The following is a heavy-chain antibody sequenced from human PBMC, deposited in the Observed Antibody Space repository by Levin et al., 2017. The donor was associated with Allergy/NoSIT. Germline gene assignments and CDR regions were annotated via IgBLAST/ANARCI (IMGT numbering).Heavy chain of an antibody. CDR2: IYHSGST. J-gene: IGHJ2*01. V-gene: IGHV4-38-2*01. CDR3: ARTLYKWEPRRQGWYFDL. CDR1: GYSISSGYY. Sequence: SETLSLTCAVSGYSISSGYYWGWIRQPPGKGLEWIGSIYHSGSTYYNPSLKSRVTISVDTSKNQFSLKLSSVTAADTAVYYCARTLYKWEPRRQGWYFDLWGRGTLVTVSS. D-gene: IGHD1-26*01.